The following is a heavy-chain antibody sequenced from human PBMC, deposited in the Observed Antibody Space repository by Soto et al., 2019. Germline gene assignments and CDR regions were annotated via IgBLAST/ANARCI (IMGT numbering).Heavy chain of an antibody. CDR2: FDPEDGET. Sequence: GASVKVSCKFSGYTLTELSMHCVRQAPGKGLEWMGGFDPEDGETIYAQKFQGRVTMTEDTSTDTAYMELSSLRSEDTAVYYCATVSSGSSDYWGRGTLVTVSS. V-gene: IGHV1-24*01. J-gene: IGHJ4*02. D-gene: IGHD3-10*01. CDR3: ATVSSGSSDY. CDR1: GYTLTELS.